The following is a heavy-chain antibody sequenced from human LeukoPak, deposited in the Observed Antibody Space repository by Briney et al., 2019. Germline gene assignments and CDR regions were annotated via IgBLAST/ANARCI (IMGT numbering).Heavy chain of an antibody. CDR1: GFTFSSYW. V-gene: IGHV3-7*01. CDR2: IKQDGSEE. J-gene: IGHJ3*02. Sequence: GGSLRLSCAASGFTFSSYWMSWVRQAPGKGLEWVANIKQDGSEEYYVDSVKGRFTISRDNAKNSLYLQMNSLRAEDTAVYYCARDKSPWLLVSPFDIWGQGTMVTVS. CDR3: ARDKSPWLLVSPFDI. D-gene: IGHD3-9*01.